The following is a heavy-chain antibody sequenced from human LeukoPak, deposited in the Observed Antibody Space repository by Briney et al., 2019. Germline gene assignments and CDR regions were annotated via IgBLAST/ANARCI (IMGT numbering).Heavy chain of an antibody. CDR2: INTNGGAT. CDR1: GFTFISYA. J-gene: IGHJ4*02. D-gene: IGHD1-7*01. V-gene: IGHV3-64*01. CDR3: ARAQTGATSYFFDD. Sequence: GGSLRLSCAASGFTFISYAMYWARQAPGKGLEYVSGINTNGGATFYAKSVKGRFTISIDDSKNTLYLHMGSLRGEDMAVYYCARAQTGATSYFFDDWGQGTLVTVSS.